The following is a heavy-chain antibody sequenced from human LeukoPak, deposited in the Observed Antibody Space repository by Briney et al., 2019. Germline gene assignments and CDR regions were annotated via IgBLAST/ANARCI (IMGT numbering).Heavy chain of an antibody. CDR2: ISGSGGST. V-gene: IGHV3-23*01. CDR3: AKSGLVVVITSTDY. CDR1: GFTFSSYW. D-gene: IGHD3-22*01. J-gene: IGHJ4*02. Sequence: GGSLRLSCAASGFTFSSYWMHWVRQAPGKGLEWVSAISGSGGSTYYADSVKGRFTISRDNSKNTLYLQMNSLRAEDTAVYYCAKSGLVVVITSTDYWGQGTLVTVSS.